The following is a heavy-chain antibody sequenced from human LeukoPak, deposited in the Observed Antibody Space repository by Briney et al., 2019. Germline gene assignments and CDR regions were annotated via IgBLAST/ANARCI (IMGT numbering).Heavy chain of an antibody. V-gene: IGHV4-4*09. CDR3: AGNRQDSGSYEIPY. Sequence: ASETLSLTCTVSGGSISSYYWSWIRQPPGKGLEWIGYIYTSGSTNYNPSLKSRVTISVDTSKNQFSLKLSSVTAADTAVYYCAGNRQDSGSYEIPYWGQGTLVTVSS. J-gene: IGHJ4*02. D-gene: IGHD1-26*01. CDR2: IYTSGST. CDR1: GGSISSYY.